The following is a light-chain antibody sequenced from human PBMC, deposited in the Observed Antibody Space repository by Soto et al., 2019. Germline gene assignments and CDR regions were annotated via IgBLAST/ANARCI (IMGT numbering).Light chain of an antibody. Sequence: DIQMTQSPSSLSASVGDRVTITCRASQSISSYLNWYQQKPGKAPKLLIYAASSLQSGVPSRFSGNRSGTDFTLTISSLQAEDFATYYCQQSYSSLFTFGHGTKVDIK. CDR2: AAS. V-gene: IGKV1-39*01. J-gene: IGKJ3*01. CDR1: QSISSY. CDR3: QQSYSSLFT.